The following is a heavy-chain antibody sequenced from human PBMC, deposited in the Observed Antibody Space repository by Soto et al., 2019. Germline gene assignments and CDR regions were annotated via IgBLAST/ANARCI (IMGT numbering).Heavy chain of an antibody. CDR3: ARCALRYYGTGYYVGSCGMDV. CDR2: IIPMFNTT. CDR1: GGTFSNFA. Sequence: QVQLVQSGAEVKKPGSSLKVSCKASGGTFSNFAISWVRQAPGQGLEWMGGIIPMFNTTNYGQKFQGRVTITADESTGAVYMELSNLGSEDSAVSYSARCALRYYGTGYYVGSCGMDVWGQCTTVAVSS. J-gene: IGHJ6*02. D-gene: IGHD3-9*01. V-gene: IGHV1-69*12.